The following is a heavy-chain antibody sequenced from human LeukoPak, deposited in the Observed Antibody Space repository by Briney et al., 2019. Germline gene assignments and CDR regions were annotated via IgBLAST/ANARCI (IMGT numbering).Heavy chain of an antibody. CDR1: GGSISSYY. Sequence: PSETLSLTCTVSGGSISSYYWSWIRQPPGKGLEWIGFIYYTGSTNYNPSVKSRVTISVDTSKNQFSLKLSSVTAADTAVYYCARHDFWSGLFDAFDIWGQGTMVTVSS. D-gene: IGHD3-3*01. CDR3: ARHDFWSGLFDAFDI. V-gene: IGHV4-59*08. CDR2: IYYTGST. J-gene: IGHJ3*02.